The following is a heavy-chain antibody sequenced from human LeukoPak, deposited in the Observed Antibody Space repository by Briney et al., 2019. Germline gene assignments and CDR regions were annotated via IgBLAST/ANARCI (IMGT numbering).Heavy chain of an antibody. D-gene: IGHD4-11*01. V-gene: IGHV4-34*01. CDR1: GGSFSGYY. Sequence: SETLSLTCAVYGGSFSGYYWSWIRQPPGKGLEWIGEISHSGSTNYNPSLKSRVTISVDTSKNQFSLKLSSVTAADTAVYYCARALHPIDYWGRGTLVTVSS. CDR3: ARALHPIDY. CDR2: ISHSGST. J-gene: IGHJ4*02.